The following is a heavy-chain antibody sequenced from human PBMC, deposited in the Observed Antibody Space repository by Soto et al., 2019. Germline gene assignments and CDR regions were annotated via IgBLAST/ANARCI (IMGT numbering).Heavy chain of an antibody. CDR3: ARGTSWQLPFDY. CDR2: IYHSGST. Sequence: SETLSLTCAVSGGSISSGGYSWSWIRQPPGKGLEWIGYIYHSGSTYYNPSLKSRVTISGDTSKNQFSLKVSSVTAADTAVYYCARGTSWQLPFDYWGQGTLVTVSS. V-gene: IGHV4-30-2*01. J-gene: IGHJ4*02. CDR1: GGSISSGGYS. D-gene: IGHD6-13*01.